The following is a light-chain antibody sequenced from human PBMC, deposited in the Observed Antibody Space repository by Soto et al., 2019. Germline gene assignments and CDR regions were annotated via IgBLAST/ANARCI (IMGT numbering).Light chain of an antibody. CDR1: QSVLYSSNNKNY. CDR3: QQYYSTLWT. V-gene: IGKV4-1*01. Sequence: DIVMTQSPDSLAVSLGERATINCKSSQSVLYSSNNKNYLAWYQQKPGQPPKLLIFWASTRESRVPDRFSGSGSGTDFTLTISRLQAEDVAIYYCQQYYSTLWTFGQGTKVEIK. CDR2: WAS. J-gene: IGKJ1*01.